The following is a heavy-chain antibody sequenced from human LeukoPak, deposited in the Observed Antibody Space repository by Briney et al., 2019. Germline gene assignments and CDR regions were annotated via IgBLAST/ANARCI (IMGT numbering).Heavy chain of an antibody. CDR3: ARTQSQSGSYRYYFGY. D-gene: IGHD1-26*01. V-gene: IGHV4-61*08. Sequence: SETLSLTCTVSGASVGSAGYYWSWIRQPPGGGLEWIGYVYYISNTNYNPSLKSRVTMSVNPSENQFSLKLNSVTAADTAMNYCARTQSQSGSYRYYFGYWGQGTLVTVSS. J-gene: IGHJ4*02. CDR1: GASVGSAGYY. CDR2: VYYISNT.